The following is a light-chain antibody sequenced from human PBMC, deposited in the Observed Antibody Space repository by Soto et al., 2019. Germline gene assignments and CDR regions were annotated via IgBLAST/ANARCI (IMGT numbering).Light chain of an antibody. CDR1: QSVGSRY. J-gene: IGKJ1*01. CDR2: ATT. Sequence: EIVLTQSPGTLSLSPGERATLSCRASQSVGSRYLAWYQQQPGQAPRLLIYATTTRATGIPDRFSGSGSGTEFTLTISSLQPDDFATYYCQQYNSYSWTFGQGTKGDIK. CDR3: QQYNSYSWT. V-gene: IGKV3-20*01.